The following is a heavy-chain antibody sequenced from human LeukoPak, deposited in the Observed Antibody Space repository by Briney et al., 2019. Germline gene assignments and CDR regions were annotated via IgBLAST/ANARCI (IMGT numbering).Heavy chain of an antibody. CDR1: GFTFSSYA. CDR2: ISYDGSNK. Sequence: PGGSLRLSCAASGFTFSSYAMHWVRQAPGKGLEWVAVISYDGSNKYYAGSVKGRFTISRDNSKNTLYLQMNSLRAEDTAVHYCARAVGATPFDYWGQGTLVTVSS. V-gene: IGHV3-30*04. J-gene: IGHJ4*02. CDR3: ARAVGATPFDY. D-gene: IGHD1-26*01.